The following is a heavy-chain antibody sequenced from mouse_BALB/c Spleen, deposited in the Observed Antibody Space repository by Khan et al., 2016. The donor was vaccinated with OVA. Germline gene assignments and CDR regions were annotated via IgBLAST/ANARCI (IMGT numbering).Heavy chain of an antibody. CDR1: GFSLSNYG. CDR2: IWAGGST. Sequence: QVQLKESGPGLVAPSQTLSITCTVSGFSLSNYGVLWVRQPQGKGLEWLGVIWAGGSTNHNSALMSRPSISKDDSKSQVFLKMNSLQTDDTAMYYWARAFYNGAWFAYWGQGTLVTVSA. D-gene: IGHD1-3*01. J-gene: IGHJ3*01. V-gene: IGHV2-9*02. CDR3: ARAFYNGAWFAY.